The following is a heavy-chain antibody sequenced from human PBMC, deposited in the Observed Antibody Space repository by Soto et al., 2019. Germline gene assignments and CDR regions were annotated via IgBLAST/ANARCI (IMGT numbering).Heavy chain of an antibody. CDR3: ARSPALVGATFDGAFDI. CDR1: VYTFTSYG. J-gene: IGHJ3*02. CDR2: ISAYNGNT. V-gene: IGHV1-18*01. Sequence: GPSAKVSCKASVYTFTSYGISWVRQDTGQGLEWMGWISAYNGNTNYAQKLQGRVTMTTDTSTSTAYMELRSLRSDDTAVYYCARSPALVGATFDGAFDIWGQGTMVTVSS. D-gene: IGHD1-26*01.